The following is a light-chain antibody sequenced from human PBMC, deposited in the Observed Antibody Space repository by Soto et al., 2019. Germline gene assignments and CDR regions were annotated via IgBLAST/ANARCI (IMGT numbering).Light chain of an antibody. CDR2: GAS. J-gene: IGKJ4*01. V-gene: IGKV3-20*01. CDR1: QSVTSSY. CDR3: QQYITSRLT. Sequence: EIVLTQSPGTLSLSPGERATLSCRASQSVTSSYLAWYQQKPGQAPRLLISGASIRATGIPDRFSGSGSGTDFTLTISRLEPEDFAVYYCQQYITSRLTFGGGTKVEIK.